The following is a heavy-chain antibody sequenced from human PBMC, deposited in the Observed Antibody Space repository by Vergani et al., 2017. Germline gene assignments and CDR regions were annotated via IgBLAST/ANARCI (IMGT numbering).Heavy chain of an antibody. CDR3: ARSDYGDTAGEYFQH. J-gene: IGHJ1*01. Sequence: VQLVQSGAEVKKPGATVKFSCKVSGYTFISYGISWVRQAPGQGLEWMGWISVNNGNTNFAQKFQGRVTLTTDTSTSTAYMEVKSLTSDDTAVYFCARSDYGDTAGEYFQHWGQGTLVTVSS. CDR1: GYTFISYG. CDR2: ISVNNGNT. V-gene: IGHV1-18*01. D-gene: IGHD4-17*01.